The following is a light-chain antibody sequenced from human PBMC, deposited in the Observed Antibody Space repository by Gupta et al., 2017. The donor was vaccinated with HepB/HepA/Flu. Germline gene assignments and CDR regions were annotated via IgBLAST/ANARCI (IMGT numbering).Light chain of an antibody. J-gene: IGLJ3*02. CDR2: EVS. Sequence: SALTQPPSASGAPGQSVPISCTGTSSDVGGYNYVSWYQQHPGKAPKLMIYEVSKRPAGVPGRFSGSKSRTTASLTVSGPQEEDEADYYCSSDAGSNNLVFGGGTKLTVL. CDR3: SSDAGSNNLV. V-gene: IGLV2-8*01. CDR1: SSDVGGYNY.